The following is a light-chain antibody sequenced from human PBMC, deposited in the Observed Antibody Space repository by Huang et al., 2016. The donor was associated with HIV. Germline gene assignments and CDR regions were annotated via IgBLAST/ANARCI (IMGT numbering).Light chain of an antibody. CDR3: MQGLHLPYT. Sequence: DIVMTQTPLSLSVTPGQPASISCNSSQSLLYTDGKTYLYWYLQKPGRSPQLLIYEVSSRVSEVTDRFSGSGSGTHCTLKISRVEAEDVGVYYCMQGLHLPYTFGQGAKLEIK. CDR1: QSLLYTDGKTY. CDR2: EVS. J-gene: IGKJ2*01. V-gene: IGKV2-29*02.